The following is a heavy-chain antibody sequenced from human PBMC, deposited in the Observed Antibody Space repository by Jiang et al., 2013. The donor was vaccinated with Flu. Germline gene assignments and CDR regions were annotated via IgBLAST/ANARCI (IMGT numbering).Heavy chain of an antibody. CDR2: IYYSGST. Sequence: VKPSETLSLTCTVSGGSISSSSYYWGWIRQPPGKGLEWIGSIYYSGSTYYNPSLKSRVTISVDTSKNQFSLKLSSVTAADTAVYYCARLLLWFGELHWFDPWGQGTLVTVSS. J-gene: IGHJ5*02. CDR3: ARLLLWFGELHWFDP. V-gene: IGHV4-39*01. D-gene: IGHD3-10*01. CDR1: GGSISSSSYY.